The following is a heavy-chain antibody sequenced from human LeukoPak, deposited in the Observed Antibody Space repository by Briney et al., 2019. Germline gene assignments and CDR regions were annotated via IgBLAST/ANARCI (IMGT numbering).Heavy chain of an antibody. D-gene: IGHD6-13*01. CDR1: GFTFSSHW. CDR2: INSDGRST. J-gene: IGHJ4*02. V-gene: IGHV3-74*01. CDR3: ARVAYGSSWYVDY. Sequence: VGCLRLSCAASGFTFSSHWMHWVRQVPGKGLVWVSRINSDGRSTSYADSVKGRFTISRDNAKNTLYLQMNSLTAEDTAVYYCARVAYGSSWYVDYWGQGNLVTVSS.